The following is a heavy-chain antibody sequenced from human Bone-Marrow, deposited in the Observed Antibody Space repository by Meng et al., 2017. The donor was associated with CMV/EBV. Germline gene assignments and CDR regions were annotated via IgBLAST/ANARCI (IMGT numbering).Heavy chain of an antibody. V-gene: IGHV3-53*01. D-gene: IGHD3-22*01. CDR3: ASRQHSSGYYYRPYYYGMDV. CDR2: IYSGGST. J-gene: IGHJ6*02. CDR1: GFTFSSYA. Sequence: GESLKISCAASGFTFSSYAMSWVRQAPGKGLEWVSVIYSGGSTYYADSVKGRFTISRDNSKNTLYLQMYSLRAEDTAVYYCASRQHSSGYYYRPYYYGMDVWGQGTTVTVSS.